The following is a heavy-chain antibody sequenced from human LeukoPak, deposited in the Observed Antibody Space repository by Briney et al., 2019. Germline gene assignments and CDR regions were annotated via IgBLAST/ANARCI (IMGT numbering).Heavy chain of an antibody. CDR2: ISWDGGST. D-gene: IGHD5-12*01. J-gene: IGHJ4*02. CDR3: AKGYSGYDDSEWGIDLDY. Sequence: PGGSLRLSCAASGFTFDDYAMHWVRQAPGKGLEWISLISWDGGSTYYADSVEGRFTISRDNSKNSLYLQMNSLRAEDTALYYCAKGYSGYDDSEWGIDLDYWGQGTLVTVSS. CDR1: GFTFDDYA. V-gene: IGHV3-43D*03.